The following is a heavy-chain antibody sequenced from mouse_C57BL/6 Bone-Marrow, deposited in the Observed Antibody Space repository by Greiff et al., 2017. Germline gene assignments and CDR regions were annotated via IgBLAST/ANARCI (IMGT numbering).Heavy chain of an antibody. V-gene: IGHV1-15*01. Sequence: QLQQSGAELVRPGASVTLSCKASGYTFTDYEMHWVKQTPVHGLEWIGAIDPETGGTAYNQKFKGKAILTADKSSSTAYMELRSLTSEDSAVYYCTPYYYGSSYTYWGQGTLVTVSA. CDR3: TPYYYGSSYTY. CDR2: IDPETGGT. D-gene: IGHD1-1*01. J-gene: IGHJ3*01. CDR1: GYTFTDYE.